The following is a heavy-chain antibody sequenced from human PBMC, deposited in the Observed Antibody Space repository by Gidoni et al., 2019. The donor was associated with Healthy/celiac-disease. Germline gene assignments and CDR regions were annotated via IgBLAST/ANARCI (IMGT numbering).Heavy chain of an antibody. D-gene: IGHD5-18*01. CDR1: GSTFSSYA. V-gene: IGHV3-23*01. CDR2: ISGSGGST. J-gene: IGHJ3*02. CDR3: AIENIGVYSLGAFDI. Sequence: EVQLLESGGGLVQPGRSLRLSCAASGSTFSSYAMSRVRQAPGTGLEWVSAISGSGGSTYYADSVKGRFTISRDNSKNTLYLQMNSLRAEDTAVYYCAIENIGVYSLGAFDIWGQGTMVTVSS.